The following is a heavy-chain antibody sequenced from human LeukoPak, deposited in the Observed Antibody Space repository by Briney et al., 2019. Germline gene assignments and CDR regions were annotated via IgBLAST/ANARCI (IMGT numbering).Heavy chain of an antibody. CDR1: GYTLTSYD. Sequence: ASVKVSCKASGYTLTSYDINWVRQATGQGLEWMGWMNPNSGRTGYAQNFQGRITITRNTSISTAYMELSSLRSEDTAVYYCARVVYYYGSGSSYPYFDYWGQGTLVTVSS. D-gene: IGHD3-10*01. J-gene: IGHJ4*02. V-gene: IGHV1-8*01. CDR2: MNPNSGRT. CDR3: ARVVYYYGSGSSYPYFDY.